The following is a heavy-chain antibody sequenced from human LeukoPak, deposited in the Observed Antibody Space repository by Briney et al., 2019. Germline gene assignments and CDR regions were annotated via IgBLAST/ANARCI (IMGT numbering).Heavy chain of an antibody. CDR3: ARGSSPYCTNGVCFYSFDY. CDR2: INPNSGGT. CDR1: GYTFTGYY. J-gene: IGHJ4*02. Sequence: ASVTVSCKASGYTFTGYYMHWVRQAPGQGLEWMGWINPNSGGTNYAQKFQGRVTMTRDTSISTAYMELSRLRSDDTAVYYCARGSSPYCTNGVCFYSFDYWGQGTLVTVSS. V-gene: IGHV1-2*02. D-gene: IGHD2-8*01.